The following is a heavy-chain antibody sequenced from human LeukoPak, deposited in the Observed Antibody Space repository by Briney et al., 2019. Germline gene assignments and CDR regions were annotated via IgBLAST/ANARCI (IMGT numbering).Heavy chain of an antibody. D-gene: IGHD2-2*02. CDR1: GFTFDDYA. J-gene: IGHJ4*02. CDR3: AKDITGYCSSTSCYTFDY. Sequence: GGSLRLSCAASGFTFDDYAMHWVRQAPGKGLEWVSGISWNSGSIGYADSVKGRFTISRDNAKNSLYLQMNSLRAEDTALYYRAKDITGYCSSTSCYTFDYWGQGTLVTVSS. CDR2: ISWNSGSI. V-gene: IGHV3-9*01.